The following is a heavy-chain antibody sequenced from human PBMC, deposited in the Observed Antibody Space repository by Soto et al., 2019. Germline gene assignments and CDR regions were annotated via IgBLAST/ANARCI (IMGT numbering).Heavy chain of an antibody. Sequence: ETLSLTCTVSGGSISSSSYYRGWIRQPPGKGLEWIGSIYYSGSTYYNPSLKSRVTISVDTSKNQFSLKLSSVTAADTAVYYCARGGPSGWYLVPIDYWGQGTLVTVSS. CDR2: IYYSGST. J-gene: IGHJ4*02. CDR3: ARGGPSGWYLVPIDY. D-gene: IGHD6-19*01. CDR1: GGSISSSSYY. V-gene: IGHV4-39*01.